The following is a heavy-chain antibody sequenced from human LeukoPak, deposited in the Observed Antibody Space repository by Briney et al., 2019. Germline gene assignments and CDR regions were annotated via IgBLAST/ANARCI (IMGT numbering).Heavy chain of an antibody. CDR1: GGTFSSYA. CDR3: AREGIAAAGTGRNWFDP. J-gene: IGHJ5*02. CDR2: IIPIFGTA. V-gene: IGHV1-69*13. D-gene: IGHD6-13*01. Sequence: SVNVSCKASGGTFSSYAISWVRQAPGQGLEWMGGIIPIFGTANYAQKFQGRVTITADESTSTAYMELSSLRSEDTAVYYCAREGIAAAGTGRNWFDPWGQGTLVTVSS.